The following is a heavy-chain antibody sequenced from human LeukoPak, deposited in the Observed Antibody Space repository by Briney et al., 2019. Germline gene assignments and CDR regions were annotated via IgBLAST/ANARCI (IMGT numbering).Heavy chain of an antibody. Sequence: PGGSLRLSCAASGFTFSSYAMSWVRQAPGKGLEWVSAISGSGGSTYYADSVKGRFTISRDNSKNTLFLQMNSLRAEVTAVYYCARDSARRDGYNFDYWGQGTLVTVSS. J-gene: IGHJ4*02. D-gene: IGHD5-24*01. CDR3: ARDSARRDGYNFDY. CDR1: GFTFSSYA. CDR2: ISGSGGST. V-gene: IGHV3-23*01.